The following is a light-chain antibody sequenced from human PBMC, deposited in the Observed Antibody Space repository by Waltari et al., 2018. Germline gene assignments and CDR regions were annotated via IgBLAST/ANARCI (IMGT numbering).Light chain of an antibody. J-gene: IGKJ2*01. V-gene: IGKV4-1*01. CDR2: WAS. Sequence: DIVMTEYPDSLAVSVGVRDTINCKSSQSVLYSSNNKNYLAWYQQKPGQPPKLLIYWASTREFGVPDRFSGSGSGTDFTLTISSLQAEDVAVYYCQQYYSTPYTFGQGTKLEIK. CDR1: QSVLYSSNNKNY. CDR3: QQYYSTPYT.